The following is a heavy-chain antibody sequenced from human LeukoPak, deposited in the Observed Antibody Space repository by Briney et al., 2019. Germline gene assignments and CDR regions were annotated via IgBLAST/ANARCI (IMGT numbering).Heavy chain of an antibody. CDR1: GGSISKYY. Sequence: SETLSLTCNVSGGSISKYYWSWIRQPPGKGLDWIGCISYSGSTNYNPSLKSRVTMSVDTSKNQFSLRLSSVTAADTAVYYCASYGSTWPNYYFDYWGQGALVTVSS. D-gene: IGHD6-13*01. CDR3: ASYGSTWPNYYFDY. J-gene: IGHJ4*02. CDR2: ISYSGST. V-gene: IGHV4-59*08.